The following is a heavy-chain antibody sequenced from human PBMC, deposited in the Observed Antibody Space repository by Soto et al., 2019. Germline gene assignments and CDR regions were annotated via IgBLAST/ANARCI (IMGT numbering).Heavy chain of an antibody. CDR2: ISYDGSNK. CDR3: AKDPSSGWYGANWFDP. CDR1: GFTFSSYG. V-gene: IGHV3-30*18. D-gene: IGHD6-19*01. Sequence: QVQLVESGGGVVQPGRSLRLSCAASGFTFSSYGMHWVRQAPGKGLEWVAVISYDGSNKYYADSVKGRFTISRDNSKNTLYLQMNSLRAEDTAVYYCAKDPSSGWYGANWFDPWGQGTLVTVSS. J-gene: IGHJ5*02.